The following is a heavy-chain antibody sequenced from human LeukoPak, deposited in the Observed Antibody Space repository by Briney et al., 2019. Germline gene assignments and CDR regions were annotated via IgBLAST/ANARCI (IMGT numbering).Heavy chain of an antibody. CDR1: GFTVSSNH. V-gene: IGHV3-48*04. CDR3: ARDDSSSWYNWFDP. CDR2: ISSSSRII. J-gene: IGHJ5*02. D-gene: IGHD6-13*01. Sequence: GGSLRLSCAASGFTVSSNHMNWVRQAPGKGLEWVSYISSSSRIIYYADSVKGRFTISRDNAKNSLYLQMNSLRAEDTAVYYCARDDSSSWYNWFDPWGQGTLVTVSS.